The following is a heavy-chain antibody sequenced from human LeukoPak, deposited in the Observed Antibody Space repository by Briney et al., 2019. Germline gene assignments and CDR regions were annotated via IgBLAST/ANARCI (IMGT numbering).Heavy chain of an antibody. CDR1: GYTFTSYG. D-gene: IGHD4-17*01. V-gene: IGHV1-18*01. CDR3: ARARFTTVTTSYYFDY. J-gene: IGHJ4*02. Sequence: GASVKVSCKASGYTFTSYGISWVRQAPGQGLEWMGWISAYNGNTNYAQKLQGRVTMTTDTSTSTAYMELRSLRSDDTAVYYCARARFTTVTTSYYFDYWGQGTLVTVSS. CDR2: ISAYNGNT.